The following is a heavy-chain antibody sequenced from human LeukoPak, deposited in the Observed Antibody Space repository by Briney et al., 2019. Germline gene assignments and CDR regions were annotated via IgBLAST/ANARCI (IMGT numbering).Heavy chain of an antibody. CDR2: IYYSGST. CDR1: GGPISSYY. J-gene: IGHJ5*02. D-gene: IGHD2-21*01. V-gene: IGHV4-59*01. CDR3: ARLCSIRWCLHDWFDP. Sequence: SSETLSLTCTVSGGPISSYYWSWIRQPPGKGLEWIGYIYYSGSTNYNPSLKSRVTISVDTSKNQFSLKLSSVTAADTAVYYCARLCSIRWCLHDWFDPWGQGTLVTVSS.